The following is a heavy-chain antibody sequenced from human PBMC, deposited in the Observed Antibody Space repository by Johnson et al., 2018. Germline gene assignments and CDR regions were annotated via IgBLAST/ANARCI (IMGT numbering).Heavy chain of an antibody. CDR3: ARDAQYDFSCYMDM. CDR1: GFSFSSYV. CDR2: ISSEGRTI. J-gene: IGHJ6*03. D-gene: IGHD1-1*01. V-gene: IGHV3-30*03. Sequence: QVKLVQSGGGVVQPGRSLKVSCAASGFSFSSYVMHWVRQAPGKGLEWVAGISSEGRTIFYADSVKGRFTISRDNSRNRVDLQMNSLRAEDTAMFYCARDAQYDFSCYMDMWGKGTTVPLSS.